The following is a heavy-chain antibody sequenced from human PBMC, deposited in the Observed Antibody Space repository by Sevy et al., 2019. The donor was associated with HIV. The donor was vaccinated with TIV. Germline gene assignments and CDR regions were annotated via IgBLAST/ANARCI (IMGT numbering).Heavy chain of an antibody. D-gene: IGHD3-22*01. CDR3: ARQMHYYDSAGYYHWDY. CDR1: GGSISSSNYY. CDR2: IYYTGST. Sequence: SETLSLTCTVSGGSISSSNYYWGWIRQPPGKGLEWIANIYYTGSTYYNPSLKSRVTIFADTSKNQFSLKLSSVTAADTAVSYCARQMHYYDSAGYYHWDYWGQGTLVTVSS. V-gene: IGHV4-39*01. J-gene: IGHJ4*02.